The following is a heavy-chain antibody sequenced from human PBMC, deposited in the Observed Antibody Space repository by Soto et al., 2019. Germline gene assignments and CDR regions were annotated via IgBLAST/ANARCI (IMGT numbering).Heavy chain of an antibody. Sequence: QVQLVQSGAESKTPGASVKVSCKASQYNFTNYCVHWVRQAPGQGLEWMGVINPSGGSTKYAQRFRGRVTMTRDTSTNIVYMDLRSLRPEDTAVYFCARALYDTDSVPVGAESRYYVMDVWGRGTTVTVSS. V-gene: IGHV1-46*01. CDR3: ARALYDTDSVPVGAESRYYVMDV. CDR1: QYNFTNYC. J-gene: IGHJ6*02. D-gene: IGHD3-22*01. CDR2: INPSGGST.